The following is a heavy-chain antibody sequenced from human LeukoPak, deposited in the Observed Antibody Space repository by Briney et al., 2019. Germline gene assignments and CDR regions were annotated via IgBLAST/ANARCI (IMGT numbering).Heavy chain of an antibody. J-gene: IGHJ6*03. CDR2: IYTSGST. D-gene: IGHD2-2*01. Sequence: KPSETLSLTCTVSGGSISSYYWSWIRQPAGKGLEWIGRIYTSGSTNYNPSLKSRVTMSVDTSKNQFSLKLSSVTAADTAVYYCARVFGQLLSGMYYMDVWGKGTTVTVSS. CDR3: ARVFGQLLSGMYYMDV. CDR1: GGSISSYY. V-gene: IGHV4-4*07.